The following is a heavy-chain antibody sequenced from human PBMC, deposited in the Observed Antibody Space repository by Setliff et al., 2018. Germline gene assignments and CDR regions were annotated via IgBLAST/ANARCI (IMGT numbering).Heavy chain of an antibody. V-gene: IGHV3-7*01. CDR2: IKQDGSEK. CDR1: GFTFSSYW. J-gene: IGHJ4*02. CDR3: ARDLGYDFWSGYDYYFDY. D-gene: IGHD3-3*01. Sequence: PGGSLRLSCAASGFTFSSYWMSWVRQAPGKGLEWVANIKQDGSEKYYVDSVKGRFTISRDNAKSSLYLQMNSLRAEDTAVYYCARDLGYDFWSGYDYYFDYWGQGTLVTVSS.